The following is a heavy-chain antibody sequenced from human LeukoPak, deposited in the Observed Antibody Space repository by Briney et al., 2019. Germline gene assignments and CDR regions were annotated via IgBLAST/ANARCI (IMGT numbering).Heavy chain of an antibody. V-gene: IGHV3-49*03. J-gene: IGHJ4*02. Sequence: PGGTLRLSCTASGFTFGDYAMSLFRQAPGKGLEWVGFIRSKAYGGTTEYAASVKGRFTISRDDSKSIAYLQMNSLKTEDTAVYYCTRDPGIVGCSGGSCYIPFDYWGQGTLVTVSS. D-gene: IGHD2-15*01. CDR3: TRDPGIVGCSGGSCYIPFDY. CDR2: IRSKAYGGTT. CDR1: GFTFGDYA.